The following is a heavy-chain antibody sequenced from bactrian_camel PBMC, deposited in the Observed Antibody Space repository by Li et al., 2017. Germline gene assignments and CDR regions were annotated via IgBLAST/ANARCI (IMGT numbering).Heavy chain of an antibody. CDR1: GITYSSYC. V-gene: IGHV3S10*01. CDR3: AAQYTGISGCYATSLAPASFDY. Sequence: EVQLVESGGGLVRPGGSLRLSCAASGITYSSYCMGWFRQAPGKEREGVTVISRADVTLYAEAVQGRFIISQDNAVNTMYLQMSNLKPEDTGTYYCAAQYTGISGCYATSLAPASFDYWGQGTQVTVS. J-gene: IGHJ4*01. CDR2: ISRADVT. D-gene: IGHD1*01.